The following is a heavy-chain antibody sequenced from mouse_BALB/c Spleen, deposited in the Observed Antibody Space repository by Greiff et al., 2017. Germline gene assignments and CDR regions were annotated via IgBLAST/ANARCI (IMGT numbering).Heavy chain of an antibody. CDR1: GFTFSSYA. CDR2: ISSGGST. CDR3: ARGLYDYWYFDV. J-gene: IGHJ1*01. Sequence: EVNVVESGGGLVKPGGSLKLSCAASGFTFSSYAMSWVRQTPEKRLEWVASISSGGSTYYPDRVKGRFTISRDNARNILYLQMSSLRSEDTAMYYCARGLYDYWYFDVWGAGTTVTVSS. V-gene: IGHV5-6-5*01. D-gene: IGHD2-3*01.